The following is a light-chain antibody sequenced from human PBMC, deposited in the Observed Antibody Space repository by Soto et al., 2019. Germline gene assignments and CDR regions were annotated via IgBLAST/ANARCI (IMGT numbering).Light chain of an antibody. CDR1: LPISNY. Sequence: TQTPSSLCVYGKHIGTTTCRASLPISNYLAWYQQKPGKIPNLLIYAASTLQAGVPSRFSGIGSGTDFTLSISRLQPEDFATYYCQQDNSYSPRFGQGTKVDIK. J-gene: IGKJ1*01. V-gene: IGKV1-27*01. CDR2: AAS. CDR3: QQDNSYSPR.